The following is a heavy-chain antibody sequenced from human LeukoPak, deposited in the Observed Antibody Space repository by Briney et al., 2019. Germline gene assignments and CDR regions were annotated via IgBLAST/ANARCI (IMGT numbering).Heavy chain of an antibody. CDR3: ARSPERWLQLLIDY. CDR1: GYSISSGYY. D-gene: IGHD5-24*01. Sequence: PSETLSLTCAVSGYSISSGYYWGWIRQPPGKGLEWIGSIYHSGSTYYNPSLKSRVTISVDTSKNQFSLKLSSVTAADTAVYYCARSPERWLQLLIDYRGQGTLVTVSS. CDR2: IYHSGST. J-gene: IGHJ4*02. V-gene: IGHV4-38-2*01.